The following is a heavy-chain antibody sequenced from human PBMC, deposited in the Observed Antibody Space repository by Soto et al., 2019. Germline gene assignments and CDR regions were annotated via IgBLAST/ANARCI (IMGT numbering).Heavy chain of an antibody. CDR3: ARHARYYYMDV. J-gene: IGHJ6*03. CDR2: IYYSGST. V-gene: IGHV4-59*08. CDR1: VGSISSYY. Sequence: SETLSLTCTVSVGSISSYYWSWIRQPPGKGLEWIGYIYYSGSTNYNPSLKSRVTISVDTSKNQFSLKLSSVTAADTAVYYCARHARYYYMDVWGKGTTVTVSS.